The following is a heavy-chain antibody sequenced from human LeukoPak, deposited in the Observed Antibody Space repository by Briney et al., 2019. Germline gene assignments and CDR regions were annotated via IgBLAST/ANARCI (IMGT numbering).Heavy chain of an antibody. CDR2: IGGSGGVT. CDR1: GFTFSTYA. CDR3: ARDGVATFDY. D-gene: IGHD5-12*01. J-gene: IGHJ4*02. Sequence: PGGSLRLSCAASGFTFSTYALTWVRQAPGKGLEWVSTIGGSGGVTYYADSVKGRFTISRDNSKNTLYLQMNSLRAEDTAVYYCARDGVATFDYWGQGTLVTVSS. V-gene: IGHV3-23*01.